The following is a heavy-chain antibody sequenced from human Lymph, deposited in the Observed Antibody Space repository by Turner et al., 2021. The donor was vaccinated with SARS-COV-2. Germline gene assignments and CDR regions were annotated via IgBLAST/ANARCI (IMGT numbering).Heavy chain of an antibody. Sequence: QVQLVQSGAEVKKAGSSVKVSCNASGVTFSSYVSSWVRQAPGQGLEWMGGIIPMLDIVNYAQKFKGRVTIPADKSTSTAYMELSSMRYEDTAVYYCARDVTGPLGYWGQGTLVTVSS. CDR3: ARDVTGPLGY. V-gene: IGHV1-69*10. CDR2: IIPMLDIV. CDR1: GVTFSSYV. J-gene: IGHJ4*02. D-gene: IGHD1-20*01.